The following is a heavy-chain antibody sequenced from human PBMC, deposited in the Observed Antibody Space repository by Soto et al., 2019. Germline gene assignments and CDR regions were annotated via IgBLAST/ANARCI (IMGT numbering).Heavy chain of an antibody. Sequence: QVQVVQSGAVVKKPGASVKVSCKASGYSFTDYDINWVRQAAGQGLEWMGWMNPNTGNTAYAQKFEGRLTLTRDTSISAAYVDLRSLTSEDTAVYYCARGLSSYSEYWDQGTLV. D-gene: IGHD6-13*01. CDR1: GYSFTDYD. V-gene: IGHV1-8*02. J-gene: IGHJ4*02. CDR3: ARGLSSYSEY. CDR2: MNPNTGNT.